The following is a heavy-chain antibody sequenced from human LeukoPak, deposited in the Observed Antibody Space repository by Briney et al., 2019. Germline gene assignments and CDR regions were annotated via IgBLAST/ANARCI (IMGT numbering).Heavy chain of an antibody. CDR1: GFNLSTYE. CDR3: AKDSGHRGDNSCHHFDY. D-gene: IGHD2-15*01. Sequence: GGSLRLSCAASGFNLSTYEMNWVRQAPGKGLEWVAYISESGSTIYYADSVKGRFTISRDNAKNSLYLQLNSLRADDTAVYYCAKDSGHRGDNSCHHFDYWGQGTLVTVPS. J-gene: IGHJ4*02. V-gene: IGHV3-48*03. CDR2: ISESGSTI.